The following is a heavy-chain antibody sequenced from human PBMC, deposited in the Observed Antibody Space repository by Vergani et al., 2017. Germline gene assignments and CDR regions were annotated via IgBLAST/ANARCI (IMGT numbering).Heavy chain of an antibody. Sequence: QLQLQESGPGLVKPSETLSLTCTVSGVSIGRNSYYWGWIRQPPGKGLEWVVTIYYTGTTYYNEAHKSRLTISVDTSKNQFSLNLTSVTAADTAVYYCTRHGRRGWAGYFQHWGQGTLVTASS. J-gene: IGHJ1*01. CDR1: GVSIGRNSYY. D-gene: IGHD6-19*01. CDR2: IYYTGTT. V-gene: IGHV4-39*01. CDR3: TRHGRRGWAGYFQH.